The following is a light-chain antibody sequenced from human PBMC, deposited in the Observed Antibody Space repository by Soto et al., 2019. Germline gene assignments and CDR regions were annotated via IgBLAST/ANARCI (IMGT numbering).Light chain of an antibody. CDR3: AAWDDSLSGV. CDR2: RSN. J-gene: IGLJ3*02. CDR1: SSNIGSNY. V-gene: IGLV1-47*01. Sequence: QLVLTQPPSASGTPGQRVTISCSGSSSNIGSNYVYWYQQLPGTAPKLLIYRSNQRPSGVPDRFSGSKSGTSAPLAISGLRSEDEADYYCAAWDDSLSGVFGGGTKLTVL.